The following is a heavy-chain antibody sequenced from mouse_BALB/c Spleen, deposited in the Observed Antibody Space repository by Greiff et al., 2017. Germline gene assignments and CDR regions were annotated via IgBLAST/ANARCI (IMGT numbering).Heavy chain of an antibody. CDR1: GYSFTGYY. CDR2: INPYNGAT. CDR3: ASGYYVSSPWFAY. Sequence: VQLKQSGPELVKPGASVKISCKASGYSFTGYYMHWVKQSHVKSLEWIGRINPYNGATSYNQNFKDKASLTVDKSSSTAYMELHRLTSEDSAVYYCASGYYVSSPWFAYWGQGTLVTVSA. D-gene: IGHD1-1*01. V-gene: IGHV1-31*01. J-gene: IGHJ3*01.